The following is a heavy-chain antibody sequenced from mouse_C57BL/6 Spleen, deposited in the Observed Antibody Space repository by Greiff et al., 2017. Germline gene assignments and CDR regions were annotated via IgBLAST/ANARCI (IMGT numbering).Heavy chain of an antibody. CDR3: ARIYYDYY. J-gene: IGHJ2*01. CDR1: GYTFTSYG. CDR2: IYPRSGNT. Sequence: VQLKQSGAELARPGASVTLSCKASGYTFTSYGISWVKQRTGQGLEWIGEIYPRSGNTYYSEKFKGKATLTADNTASTAYMELRSLTSEDSAVYFCARIYYDYYWGQGTTLTVSS. D-gene: IGHD2-4*01. V-gene: IGHV1-81*01.